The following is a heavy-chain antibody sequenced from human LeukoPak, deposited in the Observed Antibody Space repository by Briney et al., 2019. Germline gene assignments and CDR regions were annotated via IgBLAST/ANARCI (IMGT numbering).Heavy chain of an antibody. CDR1: GFTVSSNY. V-gene: IGHV3-66*02. J-gene: IGHJ4*02. Sequence: PGGSLRLSCAASGFTVSSNYMSWVRQAPGKGLEWVSVIYSGGSTYYVDSVKGRFTISRDNSKNTLYLQMNSLRAEDTAVYYCVSSMWELSPRVWGQGTLVTVSS. D-gene: IGHD1-26*01. CDR2: IYSGGST. CDR3: VSSMWELSPRV.